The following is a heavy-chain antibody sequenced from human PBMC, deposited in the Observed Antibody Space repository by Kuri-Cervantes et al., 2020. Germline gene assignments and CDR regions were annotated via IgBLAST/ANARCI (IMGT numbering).Heavy chain of an antibody. J-gene: IGHJ4*02. D-gene: IGHD3-10*01. CDR3: ARDLYGSGTETH. Sequence: LSLTCAASGFTFSSYAMHWVRQAPGKGLEYVSAISSNGGSTYYANSVKGRFTISRDNSKNTLYLQMNSLRAEDTAVYYCARDLYGSGTETHWGQGTLVTVSS. V-gene: IGHV3-64*01. CDR1: GFTFSSYA. CDR2: ISSNGGST.